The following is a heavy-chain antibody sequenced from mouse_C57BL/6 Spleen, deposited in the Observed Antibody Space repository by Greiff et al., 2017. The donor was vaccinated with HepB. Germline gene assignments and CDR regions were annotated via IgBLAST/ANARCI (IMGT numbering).Heavy chain of an antibody. V-gene: IGHV1-19*01. CDR2: INPYNGGT. Sequence: VQLKESGPVLVKPGASVKMSCKASGYTFTDYYMNWVKQSHGKSLEWIGVINPYNGGTSYNQKFKGKATLTVDKSSSTAYMELNSLTSEDSAVYYCAKGLPADYWGQGTTLTVSS. CDR1: GYTFTDYY. J-gene: IGHJ2*01. D-gene: IGHD2-2*01. CDR3: AKGLPADY.